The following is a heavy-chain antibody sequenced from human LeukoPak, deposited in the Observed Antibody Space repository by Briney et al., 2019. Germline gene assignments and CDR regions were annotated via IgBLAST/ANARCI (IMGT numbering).Heavy chain of an antibody. CDR3: ARVGATEDYFDY. CDR1: GFTLSSYW. J-gene: IGHJ4*02. CDR2: IRLDGSEK. Sequence: GGSLRLSCAASGFTLSSYWMSWVRQAPGKGLEWVANIRLDGSEKYYVDSVKGRFTISRDNAKNSLYLQMNSLRAEDTAVYYCARVGATEDYFDYWGQGTLVTVSS. D-gene: IGHD1-26*01. V-gene: IGHV3-7*01.